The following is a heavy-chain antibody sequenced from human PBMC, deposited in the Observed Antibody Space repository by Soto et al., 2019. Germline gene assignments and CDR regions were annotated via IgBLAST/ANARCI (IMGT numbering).Heavy chain of an antibody. D-gene: IGHD4-17*01. CDR1: GGSFSGYY. V-gene: IGHV4-34*01. J-gene: IGHJ6*03. CDR2: INHSGST. Sequence: SETLSLTCAVYGGSFSGYYWSWIRQPPGKGLEWIGEINHSGSTNYNPSLKSRVTISVDTSKNQFSLKLSSVTAADTAVYYCAAWRLRPYYYYYMDVWGKGTTVTVSS. CDR3: AAWRLRPYYYYYMDV.